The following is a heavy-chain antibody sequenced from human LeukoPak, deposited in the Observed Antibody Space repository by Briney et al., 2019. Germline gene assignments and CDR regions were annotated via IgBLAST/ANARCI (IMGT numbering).Heavy chain of an antibody. J-gene: IGHJ4*02. CDR2: VYYTGTT. CDR1: GGSVTGYY. CDR3: ARGWSLDY. Sequence: SETLSLTCTVSGGSVTGYYWNWIRQPPGKGLDWIGYVYYTGTTKYNPSPKSRVTISVDTSKNLFSLKVGSVTDVDTAVYYCARGWSLDYWGQGTLVTVPS. D-gene: IGHD3-3*01. V-gene: IGHV4-59*08.